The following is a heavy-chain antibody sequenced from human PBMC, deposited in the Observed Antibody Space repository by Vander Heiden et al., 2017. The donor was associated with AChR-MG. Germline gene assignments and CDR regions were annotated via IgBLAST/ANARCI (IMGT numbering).Heavy chain of an antibody. CDR3: ATISKGMGAMVRSPYYYYGMDV. D-gene: IGHD5-18*01. CDR1: GYTFTGYY. Sequence: QVQLVQSGAEVKKPGASVKVSCKASGYTFTGYYMHWVRQAPGQGLEWMGWINPNSGGTNYAQKFQGRVTMTRDTSISTAYMELSRLRSDDTAVYYCATISKGMGAMVRSPYYYYGMDVWGQGTTVTVSS. J-gene: IGHJ6*02. CDR2: INPNSGGT. V-gene: IGHV1-2*02.